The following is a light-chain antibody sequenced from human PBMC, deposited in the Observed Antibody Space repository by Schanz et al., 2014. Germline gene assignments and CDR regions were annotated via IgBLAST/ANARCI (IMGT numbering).Light chain of an antibody. CDR3: QQSYSTPWT. V-gene: IGKV3-11*01. CDR2: GAS. J-gene: IGKJ1*01. Sequence: EIVLTQSPATLSLSPGERATLSCRASQSVSRYLAWYQQKPGQAPSLLIYGASNRATGIPARFSGSGSGTDFTLTISSLQPEDFATYYCQQSYSTPWTFGQGTKVEIK. CDR1: QSVSRY.